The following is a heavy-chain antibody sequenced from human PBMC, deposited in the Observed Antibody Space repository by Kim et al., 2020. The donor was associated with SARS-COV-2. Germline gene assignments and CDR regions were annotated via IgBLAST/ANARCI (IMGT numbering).Heavy chain of an antibody. J-gene: IGHJ4*02. Sequence: YAQKVQGRVTMTEDTSTDTAYMELSSLRSEDTAVYYCATELIAAAAPGYWGQGTLVTVSS. D-gene: IGHD6-13*01. V-gene: IGHV1-24*01. CDR3: ATELIAAAAPGY.